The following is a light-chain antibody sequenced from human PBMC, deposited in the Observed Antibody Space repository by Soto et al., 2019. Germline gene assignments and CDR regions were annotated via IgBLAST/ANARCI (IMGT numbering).Light chain of an antibody. CDR2: AAS. Sequence: DIPMTQSPSSVSASVGDRVTITCRASQPINNWVAWYQRKPGKAPKLLIYAASSLLSGVPSRFSGSGSGTDFTLTISSLQPEDFATYYCQQANAFPPAFGGGTKVEIK. CDR1: QPINNW. V-gene: IGKV1-12*01. CDR3: QQANAFPPA. J-gene: IGKJ4*01.